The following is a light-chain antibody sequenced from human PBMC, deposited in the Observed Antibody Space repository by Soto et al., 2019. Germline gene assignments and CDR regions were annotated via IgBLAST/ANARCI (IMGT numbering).Light chain of an antibody. CDR1: SGSVSTSSY. V-gene: IGLV8-61*01. CDR2: STN. Sequence: QTVVTQEPSLSVSPGGKVTLTCGLSSGSVSTSSYPSWHQQTPGQPPRTLIHSTNTRSSGVPDRFSGSILGNKAALTITGAQADDESNYYCVLYMGGGISVFGGGTQLTVL. CDR3: VLYMGGGISV. J-gene: IGLJ7*01.